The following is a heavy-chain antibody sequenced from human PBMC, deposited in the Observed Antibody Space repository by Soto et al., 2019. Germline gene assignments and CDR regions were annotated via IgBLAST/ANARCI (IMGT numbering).Heavy chain of an antibody. CDR1: GGTFSSYA. Sequence: SVKVSCKASGGTFSSYAISWVRQAPGQGLEWMGGIIPIFGTANYAQKFQGRVTITADESTSTAYMELSSLRSEDTAVYYCARLGVDTAMVPDDYWGQGTLVTSPQ. V-gene: IGHV1-69*13. J-gene: IGHJ4*02. CDR3: ARLGVDTAMVPDDY. CDR2: IIPIFGTA. D-gene: IGHD5-18*01.